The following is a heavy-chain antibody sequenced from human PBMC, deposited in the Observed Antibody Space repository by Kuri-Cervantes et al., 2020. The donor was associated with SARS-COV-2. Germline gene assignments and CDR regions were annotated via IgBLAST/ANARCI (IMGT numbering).Heavy chain of an antibody. CDR1: SGSISSSRYY. CDR3: ARRTLDTAMVRGVRAPNDAFDI. CDR2: IYYSGST. D-gene: IGHD5-18*01. V-gene: IGHV4-39*01. Sequence: LRLACTVSSGSISSSRYYWGWIRQPPGKGLEWFGSIYYSGSTYYNPSLKSRVTISVETSKNQFSLKLSSVTAADTAVYYCARRTLDTAMVRGVRAPNDAFDIWGQGTMVTVSS. J-gene: IGHJ3*02.